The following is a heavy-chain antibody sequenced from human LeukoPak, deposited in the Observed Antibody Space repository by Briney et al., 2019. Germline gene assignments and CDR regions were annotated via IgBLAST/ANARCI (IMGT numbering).Heavy chain of an antibody. J-gene: IGHJ4*02. CDR2: IYYSGST. V-gene: IGHV4-59*01. CDR1: GGSISSYY. D-gene: IGHD2-2*01. CDR3: ARVVVVPAAYYFDY. Sequence: SETLSLTCTVSGGSISSYYWSWIRQPPGKGLEWIGYIYYSGSTNYNPSLKSRVTISVDTSKNQFSLKLSSVIAADTAVYYCARVVVVPAAYYFDYWGQGTLVTVSS.